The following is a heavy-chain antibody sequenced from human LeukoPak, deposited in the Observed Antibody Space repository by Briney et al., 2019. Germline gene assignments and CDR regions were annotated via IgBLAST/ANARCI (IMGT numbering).Heavy chain of an antibody. D-gene: IGHD1-26*01. V-gene: IGHV3-23*01. Sequence: GGSVRLSCAASGFTFDDYAMHWVRQAPGKGLEWVSAVSGSGGSTYSADSVKGRFTISRDNSKNTLYLQMNSLRVEDTAVYYCAKDIFSGSYEGFDYWGQGTLVIVSS. CDR1: GFTFDDYA. CDR2: VSGSGGST. CDR3: AKDIFSGSYEGFDY. J-gene: IGHJ4*02.